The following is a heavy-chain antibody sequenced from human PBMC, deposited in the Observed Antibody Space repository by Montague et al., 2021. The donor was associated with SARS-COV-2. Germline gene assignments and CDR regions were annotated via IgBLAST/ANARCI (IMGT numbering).Heavy chain of an antibody. V-gene: IGHV4-38-2*02. CDR2: SDHSGIT. CDR3: ARVISAVAGANFYFDY. Sequence: SETLSLTCTVSGGSISSGSYWAWIRQPPGKGLEWIGTSDHSGITYYSPSLQSRVTISLDTSKNQFSLNLDSVTASDTAMYYCARVISAVAGANFYFDYWGQGTLVTVSS. J-gene: IGHJ4*02. D-gene: IGHD4/OR15-4a*01. CDR1: GGSISSGSY.